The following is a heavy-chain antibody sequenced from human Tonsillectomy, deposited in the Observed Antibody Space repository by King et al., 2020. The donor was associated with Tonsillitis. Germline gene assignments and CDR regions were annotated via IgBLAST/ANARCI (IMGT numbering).Heavy chain of an antibody. CDR3: ARLGVSVYGDYTVLQD. J-gene: IGHJ1*01. D-gene: IGHD4-17*01. CDR1: GYTFTSYD. CDR2: MNPNSGNT. Sequence: QLVQSGAEVKKPGASVKVSCKASGYTFTSYDINWVRQATGQGLEWMGWMNPNSGNTCYAQKVQGRVTMTRNTSISTAYLALSSLRAEDTAVYYCARLGVSVYGDYTVLQDWGQGPLLPVS. V-gene: IGHV1-8*01.